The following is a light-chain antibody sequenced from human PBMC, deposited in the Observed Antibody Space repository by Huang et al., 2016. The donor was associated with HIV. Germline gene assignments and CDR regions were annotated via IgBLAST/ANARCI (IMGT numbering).Light chain of an antibody. J-gene: IGKJ1*01. CDR3: LQDYNYPRT. CDR1: QAIRND. V-gene: IGKV1-6*01. CDR2: AAS. Sequence: AIQMTQSPSSLSASVGDRVTITCRASQAIRNDLGWYQQRPGKAPKLLIYAASELHSGDPLRFSGSGSGTDFTLTISSLQPEDFVTYYCLQDYNYPRTFGQGTKVKI.